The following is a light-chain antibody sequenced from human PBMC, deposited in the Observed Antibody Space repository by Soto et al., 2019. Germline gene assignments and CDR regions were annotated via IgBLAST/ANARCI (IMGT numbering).Light chain of an antibody. CDR1: QSVSSSF. J-gene: IGKJ1*01. CDR2: GAS. CDR3: QQYDSSPWT. Sequence: EIVLTQSPGTLSLSPGERATLSCRASQSVSSSFLAWYQQKPGQAPSLLIYGASSRATGIPDRFSGSGSGTDFTLTISRLEPEDFAVYYCQQYDSSPWTFGQGPKVEIK. V-gene: IGKV3-20*01.